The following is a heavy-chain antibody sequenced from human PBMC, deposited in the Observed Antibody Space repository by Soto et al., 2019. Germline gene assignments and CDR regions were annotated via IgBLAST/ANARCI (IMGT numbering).Heavy chain of an antibody. CDR3: ARTDRDFYGLDV. Sequence: EVQLGESGGGLVQPGGALRLSCEASGFTFRNYATHWVRQGTGKGMEWVSGISAAGDPDDADSVEGRFTISRENAQNSFFLQMTSLRVVDTAVYYCARTDRDFYGLDVWGQRTTVIGSS. CDR2: ISAAGDP. CDR1: GFTFRNYA. J-gene: IGHJ6*02. V-gene: IGHV3-13*05.